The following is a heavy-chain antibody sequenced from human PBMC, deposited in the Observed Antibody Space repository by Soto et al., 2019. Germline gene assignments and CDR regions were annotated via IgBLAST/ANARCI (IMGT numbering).Heavy chain of an antibody. J-gene: IGHJ1*01. CDR2: ISFGSSFT. CDR3: ARGLSKRILNYPEH. Sequence: WGSLRLSCAASGFTFSDYYMTWLRRAPGKGPECISYISFGSSFTNYADSVEGRFTISRDNAKNTLYLQMNSLRVEDTAVYYCARGLSKRILNYPEHWGKGVLVSVSA. D-gene: IGHD2-15*01. V-gene: IGHV3-11*06. CDR1: GFTFSDYY.